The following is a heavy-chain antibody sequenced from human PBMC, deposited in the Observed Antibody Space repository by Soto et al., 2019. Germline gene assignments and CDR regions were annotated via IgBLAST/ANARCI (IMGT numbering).Heavy chain of an antibody. Sequence: GGSLRLSCAASGFTFSSYSMNWVRQAPGKGLEWVSYISSSSSTIYYADSVKGRFTISRDNAKNSLYLQMNSLRAEDTAVYYCARGATGESDYWGQGTLVTVSS. V-gene: IGHV3-48*04. CDR1: GFTFSSYS. CDR2: ISSSSSTI. D-gene: IGHD7-27*01. J-gene: IGHJ4*02. CDR3: ARGATGESDY.